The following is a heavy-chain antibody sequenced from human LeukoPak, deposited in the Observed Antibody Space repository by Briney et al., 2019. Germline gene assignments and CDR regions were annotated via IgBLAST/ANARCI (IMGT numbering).Heavy chain of an antibody. V-gene: IGHV1-18*04. CDR3: ARAPIAAAGTDY. Sequence: ASVKVSCKASGYTFTGYYMHWVRQAPGQGLEWMGWISAYNGNTNYAQKLQGRVTMTTDTSTSTAYMELRSLRSDDTAVYYCARAPIAAAGTDYWGQGTLVTVSS. CDR2: ISAYNGNT. CDR1: GYTFTGYY. D-gene: IGHD6-13*01. J-gene: IGHJ4*02.